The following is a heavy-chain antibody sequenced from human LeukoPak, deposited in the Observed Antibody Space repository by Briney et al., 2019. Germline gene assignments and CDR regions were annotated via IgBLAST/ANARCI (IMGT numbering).Heavy chain of an antibody. CDR2: INTNTGNP. CDR3: ARAAQWLDTLFDY. J-gene: IGHJ4*02. V-gene: IGHV7-4-1*02. CDR1: GYTFTSYG. D-gene: IGHD6-19*01. Sequence: ASVKVSCKASGYTFTSYGISWVRQAPGQGLEWMGWINTNTGNPTYAQGFTGRFVFSLDTSVSTAYLQISSLKAEDTAVYYCARAAQWLDTLFDYWGQGTLVTVSS.